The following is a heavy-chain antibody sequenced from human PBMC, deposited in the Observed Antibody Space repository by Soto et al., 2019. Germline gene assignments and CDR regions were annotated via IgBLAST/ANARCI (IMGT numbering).Heavy chain of an antibody. CDR3: TSRRDWTAVDPFDY. CDR1: GGSVSSGSYY. Sequence: PSETLSLTCTVSGGSVSSGSYYWSWIRQPPGKGLEWIGYIYYSGSTNYNPSLKSRVTISVDTSKNQFSLKLSSVTAADTAVYYCTSRRDWTAVDPFDYWGLGTLVPVSS. V-gene: IGHV4-61*01. J-gene: IGHJ4*02. CDR2: IYYSGST. D-gene: IGHD5-18*01.